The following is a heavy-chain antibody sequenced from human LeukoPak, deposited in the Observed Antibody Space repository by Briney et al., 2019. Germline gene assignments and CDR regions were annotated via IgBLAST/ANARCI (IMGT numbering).Heavy chain of an antibody. Sequence: GGSLRLSCVGSGFTFSKNGMHWVRQAPGKGLEWVAFIRYDGTNKFYAHSVRGRFTISRDDSKNILYLEMRNLTTDDTAVYYXXXXXDDSAGXYXXLXDYWGQXILVXVSS. J-gene: IGHJ4*02. V-gene: IGHV3-30*02. CDR1: GFTFSKNG. CDR3: XXXXDDSAGXYXXLXDY. D-gene: IGHD3-22*01. CDR2: IRYDGTNK.